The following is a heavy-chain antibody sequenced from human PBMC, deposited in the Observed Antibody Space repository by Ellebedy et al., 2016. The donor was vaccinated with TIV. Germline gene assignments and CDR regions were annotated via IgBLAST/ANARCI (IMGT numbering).Heavy chain of an antibody. V-gene: IGHV4-39*07. CDR3: ATDRDRRWFYF. J-gene: IGHJ5*01. CDR2: MSSSGST. CDR1: GDSITSYY. Sequence: SETLSLXXTVSGDSITSYYWGWVRQPPGKGLEWIGSMSSSGSTYYNPSLKSRVTMSVDTSQFSLKLTSVTAADTAVYYCATDRDRRWFYFWGQGTLVTVSS.